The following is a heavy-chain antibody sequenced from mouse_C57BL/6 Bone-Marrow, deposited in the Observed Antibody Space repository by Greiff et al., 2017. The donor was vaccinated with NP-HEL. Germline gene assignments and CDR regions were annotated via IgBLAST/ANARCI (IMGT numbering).Heavy chain of an antibody. CDR3: ARGIYYYGTYAMDY. V-gene: IGHV1-82*01. D-gene: IGHD1-1*01. CDR2: IYPGDGDT. J-gene: IGHJ4*01. CDR1: GYAFSSSW. Sequence: VQLQESGPELVKPGASVKISCKASGYAFSSSWMNWVKQRPGKGLEWIGRIYPGDGDTNYNGKFKGKATLTADKSSSTAYMQLSSLTSEDSAVYFCARGIYYYGTYAMDYWGQGTSVTVSS.